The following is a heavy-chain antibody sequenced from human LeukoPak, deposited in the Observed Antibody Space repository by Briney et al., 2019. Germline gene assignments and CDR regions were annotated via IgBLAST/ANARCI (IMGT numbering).Heavy chain of an antibody. Sequence: GGSLRLSCSASGFTFSTYALHWVRQAPGKGLEYVSGISSHGADTYHADSVKGRFTISRDNSKNTLYLQMGSLRPDDMAVYYCARDLSGGGLDYWGQGTLVTVSS. CDR1: GFTFSTYA. D-gene: IGHD3-10*01. V-gene: IGHV3-64*02. J-gene: IGHJ4*02. CDR2: ISSHGADT. CDR3: ARDLSGGGLDY.